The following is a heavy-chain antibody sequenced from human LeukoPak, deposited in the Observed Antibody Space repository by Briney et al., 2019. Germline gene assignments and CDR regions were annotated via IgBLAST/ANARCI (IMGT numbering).Heavy chain of an antibody. D-gene: IGHD6-19*01. J-gene: IGHJ4*02. CDR3: ARASAVAGTRDY. CDR1: GFTFSSYW. Sequence: GGSLRLSCAASGFTFSSYWMSWVRQAPGKGLEWVANIKQDGSDKYYVDSVKGRFTISRDNAKNSLSLQMNSLRAEDTAVYHCARASAVAGTRDYWGQGTLVTVSS. CDR2: IKQDGSDK. V-gene: IGHV3-7*01.